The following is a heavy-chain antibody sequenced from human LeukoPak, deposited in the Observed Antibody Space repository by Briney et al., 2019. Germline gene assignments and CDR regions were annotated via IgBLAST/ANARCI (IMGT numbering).Heavy chain of an antibody. J-gene: IGHJ4*02. CDR2: INAGNGNT. V-gene: IGHV1-3*01. CDR3: ARGPLTIFGVDPVDY. Sequence: ASVKVSCKASGYTFTSYAMHWVRQAPGQRLEWMGWINAGNGNTKYSQKIQGRVTITRDTSASTAYMELSSLRSEDTAVYYCARGPLTIFGVDPVDYWGQGTLVTVSS. CDR1: GYTFTSYA. D-gene: IGHD3-3*01.